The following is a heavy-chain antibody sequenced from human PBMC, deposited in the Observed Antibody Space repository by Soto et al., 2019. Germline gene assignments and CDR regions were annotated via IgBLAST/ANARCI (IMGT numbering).Heavy chain of an antibody. CDR1: GFTFSSYG. D-gene: IGHD3-10*01. V-gene: IGHV3-33*01. CDR3: ARGGYGSGSYYIAERRRGTRPLDY. CDR2: IWYDGSNK. J-gene: IGHJ4*02. Sequence: GGSLILSCAASGFTFSSYGMHWVRQAPGKGLEWVAVIWYDGSNKYYADSVKGRFTISRDNSKNTLYLQMNSLRAEDTAVYYCARGGYGSGSYYIAERRRGTRPLDYWGQGTLVTVSS.